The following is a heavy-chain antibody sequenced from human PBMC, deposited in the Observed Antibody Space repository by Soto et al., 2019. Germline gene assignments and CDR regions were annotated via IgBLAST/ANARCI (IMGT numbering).Heavy chain of an antibody. CDR3: AREKLRSAGIDGDYYYYYGMDV. CDR2: INPNSGGT. V-gene: IGHV1-2*04. D-gene: IGHD6-13*01. Sequence: GESLKISCKASGYTFTGYYMHWVRQAPGQGLEWMGWINPNSGGTNYAQKFQGWVTMTRDTSISTAYMELSRLRSDDTAVYYCAREKLRSAGIDGDYYYYYGMDVWGQGTTVTVSS. J-gene: IGHJ6*02. CDR1: GYTFTGYY.